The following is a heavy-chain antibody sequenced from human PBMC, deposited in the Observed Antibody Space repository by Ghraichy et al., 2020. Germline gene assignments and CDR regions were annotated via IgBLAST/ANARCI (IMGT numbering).Heavy chain of an antibody. V-gene: IGHV3-23*01. CDR3: AKTRKNGYNSVDN. D-gene: IGHD5-24*01. Sequence: GGSLRLSCAASGFTFTNYAMSWVRQAPGKGLEWVAIISGNGTGKYYADSVKGRFTISRDNSKNTVSLQMNSLKAEDTAVYYCAKTRKNGYNSVDNWGQGTLVTVSS. CDR2: ISGNGTGK. J-gene: IGHJ4*02. CDR1: GFTFTNYA.